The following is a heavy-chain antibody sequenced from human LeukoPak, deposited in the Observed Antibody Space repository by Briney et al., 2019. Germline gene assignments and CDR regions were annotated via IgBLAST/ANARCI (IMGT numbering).Heavy chain of an antibody. CDR1: GYTFTSYG. V-gene: IGHV1-18*04. D-gene: IGHD3-10*01. J-gene: IGHJ4*02. Sequence: ASVKVSCKASGYTFTSYGISWVRQAPGQGLEWMGWISGYNGKTDYAQRLQGRVTMTIDTSTSTAYMELRSLRSDDTAVYYCAGDPHITMVRGEFDYWGQGTLVTVSS. CDR2: ISGYNGKT. CDR3: AGDPHITMVRGEFDY.